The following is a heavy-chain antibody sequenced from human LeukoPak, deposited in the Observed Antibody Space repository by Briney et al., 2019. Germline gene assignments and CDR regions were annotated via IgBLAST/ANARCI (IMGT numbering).Heavy chain of an antibody. Sequence: GASVKVSCKASGGTFSSYAISWVRQAPGQGLEWMGRIIPILGIANYAQKFQGRVTITADKSTSTAYMELSSLRSEDTAVYYCASTSRYYYDSSGYYSDYWGQGTLVTASS. D-gene: IGHD3-22*01. CDR3: ASTSRYYYDSSGYYSDY. CDR1: GGTFSSYA. V-gene: IGHV1-69*04. J-gene: IGHJ4*02. CDR2: IIPILGIA.